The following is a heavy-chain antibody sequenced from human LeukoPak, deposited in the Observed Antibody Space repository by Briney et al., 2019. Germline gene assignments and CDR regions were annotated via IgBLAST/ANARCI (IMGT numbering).Heavy chain of an antibody. V-gene: IGHV1-69*02. Sequence: GSSVKVSCKASGGTFSSYTNSWVRQAPGQGLEWMGRIIPILGIANYAQKFQGRVTITADKSTSTAYMELSSLRSEDTAVYYCARGYCSSTSCSLPFILWGQGTLVTVSS. D-gene: IGHD2-2*01. CDR1: GGTFSSYT. CDR2: IIPILGIA. CDR3: ARGYCSSTSCSLPFIL. J-gene: IGHJ4*02.